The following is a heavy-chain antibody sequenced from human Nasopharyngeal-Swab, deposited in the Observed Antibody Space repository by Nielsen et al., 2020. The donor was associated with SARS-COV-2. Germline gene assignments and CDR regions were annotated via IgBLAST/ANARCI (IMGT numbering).Heavy chain of an antibody. V-gene: IGHV4-34*01. D-gene: IGHD2/OR15-2a*01. J-gene: IGHJ6*02. CDR2: ISHRGST. CDR1: GASSSRYY. CDR3: ARGKVLKSSWACTVIEGQPDYYAMDV. Sequence: GSLRLSCAVHGASSSRYYWSWIRQSPGKGLEWIGEISHRGSTKYNPSLKSRVTISLDSSTNQLSLRLRSLTAADTAEYYCARGKVLKSSWACTVIEGQPDYYAMDVWGQGTTVIVSS.